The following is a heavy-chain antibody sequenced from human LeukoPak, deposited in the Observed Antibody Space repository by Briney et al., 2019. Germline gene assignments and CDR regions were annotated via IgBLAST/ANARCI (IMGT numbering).Heavy chain of an antibody. D-gene: IGHD3-22*01. CDR3: ARDDSSGYYSTGYAFDI. V-gene: IGHV3-21*01. J-gene: IGHJ3*02. CDR2: ISSSSSYI. Sequence: PGGSLRLSCAASGFTFSSYSMNWVRQAPGKGLECVSSISSSSSYIYYADSVKGRFTISRDNAKNSLYLQMNSLRAEDTAVYYCARDDSSGYYSTGYAFDIWGQGTMVTVSS. CDR1: GFTFSSYS.